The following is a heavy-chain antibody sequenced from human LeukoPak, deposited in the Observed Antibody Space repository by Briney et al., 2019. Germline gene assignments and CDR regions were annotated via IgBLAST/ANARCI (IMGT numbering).Heavy chain of an antibody. CDR3: AKSEKIRYFGWLIGGEDFDY. J-gene: IGHJ4*02. CDR1: GFTFSSYA. Sequence: PGGSLRLSCAASGFTFSSYAMSWVRQAPGKGLEWFSAISGSGGSTYYADSVKGRFTISRYNSKNTLYLQMNSLRAEDTAVYYCAKSEKIRYFGWLIGGEDFDYWGQGTLVTVFS. D-gene: IGHD3-9*01. V-gene: IGHV3-23*01. CDR2: ISGSGGST.